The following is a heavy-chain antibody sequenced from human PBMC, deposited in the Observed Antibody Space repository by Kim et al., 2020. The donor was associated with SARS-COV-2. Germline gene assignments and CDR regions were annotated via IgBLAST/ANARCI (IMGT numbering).Heavy chain of an antibody. D-gene: IGHD5-18*01. CDR1: GFTFSSYA. CDR3: AKGEGYRHGYSFDY. Sequence: GGSLRLSCAASGFTFSSYAMTWVRQAPGKGLEWVSYISGSGAGTYYADSVKGRFTISRDNSKNTVSLQMNSLRVEDTAAYYCAKGEGYRHGYSFDYWGQG. V-gene: IGHV3-23*01. CDR2: ISGSGAGT. J-gene: IGHJ4*02.